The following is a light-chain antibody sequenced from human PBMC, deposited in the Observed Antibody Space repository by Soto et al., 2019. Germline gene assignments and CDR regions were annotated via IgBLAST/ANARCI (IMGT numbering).Light chain of an antibody. CDR2: IVY. CDR3: QPGNSFPLT. V-gene: IGKV1-12*01. J-gene: IGKJ3*01. Sequence: QMKQTPSSASASVGERVTITCRASQGISNWLAWYQQKPGKAPKVLVSIVYSLQSGVPSRFSGSRSETDFTLTITSLQPEDSATYYCQPGNSFPLTVGRGNQGDI. CDR1: QGISNW.